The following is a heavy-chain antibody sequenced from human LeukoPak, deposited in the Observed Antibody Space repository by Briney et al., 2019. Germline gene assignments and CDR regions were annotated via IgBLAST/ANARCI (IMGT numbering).Heavy chain of an antibody. CDR3: AKGTEWIAVDIQH. V-gene: IGHV3-23*01. Sequence: PTGGSLRLSCAASGFTFSSYGMSWVRQAPGKGLEWVSAISGSGGSTYYADSVKGRFTISRDNSKNTLYLQMNSLRAEDTAVYYCAKGTEWIAVDIQHWGQGTLVTVSS. CDR2: ISGSGGST. J-gene: IGHJ1*01. CDR1: GFTFSSYG. D-gene: IGHD6-19*01.